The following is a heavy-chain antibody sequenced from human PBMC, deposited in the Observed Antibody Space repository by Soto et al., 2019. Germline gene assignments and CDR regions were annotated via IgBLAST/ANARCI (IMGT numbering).Heavy chain of an antibody. CDR1: GASLSASNW. J-gene: IGHJ6*02. CDR2: IYHSGST. Sequence: SKTLSLTCAVSGASLSASNWWSWVRQPPGKGLEWIGEIYHSGSTNSNPSLKSRVTISIDKSKNQFSLKLSSVTAADTAVYYCARHVVVPSTTQFYYFGMDVWGQGTTVTVSS. V-gene: IGHV4-4*02. CDR3: ARHVVVPSTTQFYYFGMDV. D-gene: IGHD1-26*01.